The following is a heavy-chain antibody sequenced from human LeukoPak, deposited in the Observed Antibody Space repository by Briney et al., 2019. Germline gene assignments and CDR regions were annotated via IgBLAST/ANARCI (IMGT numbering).Heavy chain of an antibody. D-gene: IGHD3-10*01. J-gene: IGHJ4*02. CDR1: GYTFTGYY. Sequence: ASVKVSCKASGYTFTGYYMHWVRQAPGQGLEWMGWINPNSGGTIYAQKFQGRVTMTEDTSTDTAYMELSSLRSEDTALYYCAKALDYYGSGSLQSISPFDYWGQGTLVTVSS. V-gene: IGHV1-2*02. CDR3: AKALDYYGSGSLQSISPFDY. CDR2: INPNSGGT.